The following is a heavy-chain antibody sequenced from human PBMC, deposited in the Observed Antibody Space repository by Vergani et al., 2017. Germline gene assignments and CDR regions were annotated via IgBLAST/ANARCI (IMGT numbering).Heavy chain of an antibody. V-gene: IGHV3-30*03. J-gene: IGHJ4*02. CDR2: ISYDGSNK. Sequence: QVQLVESGGGVVQPGRSLRLSCAASGFTFSSYGMHWVRQAPGKGLEWVAVISYDGSNKYYADSVKGRFTISRDNSKNTLYLQMNSLRAEDTAVYYCAIVAVPAAGTLDYWGQGTLVTVSS. CDR1: GFTFSSYG. CDR3: AIVAVPAAGTLDY. D-gene: IGHD2-2*01.